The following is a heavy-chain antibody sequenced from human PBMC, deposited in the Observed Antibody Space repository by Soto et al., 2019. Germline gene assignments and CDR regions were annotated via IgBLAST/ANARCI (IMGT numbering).Heavy chain of an antibody. CDR3: ARDFPDATPSPWFDP. Sequence: XSVKVSCKAAGYPFSSYGISWVRQAPGQGLEWMGWISAYNGNTNYAQKLQGRVTMTTDTSTSTAYMELRSLRSDDTAVYYCARDFPDATPSPWFDPWGQGTLVTVSS. D-gene: IGHD2-15*01. CDR2: ISAYNGNT. J-gene: IGHJ5*02. CDR1: GYPFSSYG. V-gene: IGHV1-18*04.